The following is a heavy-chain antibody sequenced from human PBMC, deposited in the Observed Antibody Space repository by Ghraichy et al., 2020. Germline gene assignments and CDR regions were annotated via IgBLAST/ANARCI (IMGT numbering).Heavy chain of an antibody. CDR1: GFTVSSNY. D-gene: IGHD3-22*01. J-gene: IGHJ4*02. CDR3: ARVQYDSSGYYPRDYYFDY. V-gene: IGHV3-66*01. CDR2: IYSGGST. Sequence: GESLNISCAASGFTVSSNYMSWVRQALGKGLEWVSVIYSGGSTYYADSVKGRFTISRDNSKNTLYLQMNSLRAEDTAVYYCARVQYDSSGYYPRDYYFDYWGQGTLVTVSS.